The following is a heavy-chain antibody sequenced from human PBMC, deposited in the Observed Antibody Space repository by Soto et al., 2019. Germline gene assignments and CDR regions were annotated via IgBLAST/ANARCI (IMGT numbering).Heavy chain of an antibody. CDR3: ARDPFLNPPHRGAFDI. V-gene: IGHV3-7*01. Sequence: GGSLRLSCAASGFTFSSYWMSWVRQAPGKGLEWVANIKQDGSEKYYVDSVKGRFTISRDNAKNSLYLQMNSLRAEDTAVYHCARDPFLNPPHRGAFDIWGQGTMVTVSS. CDR1: GFTFSSYW. J-gene: IGHJ3*02. CDR2: IKQDGSEK.